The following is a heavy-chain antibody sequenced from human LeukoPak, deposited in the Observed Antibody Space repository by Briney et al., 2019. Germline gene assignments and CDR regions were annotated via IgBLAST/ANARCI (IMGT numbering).Heavy chain of an antibody. CDR2: ISGNGGRT. CDR3: ARECNGDSSSSGVDY. V-gene: IGHV3-23*01. J-gene: IGHJ4*02. CDR1: GFTFSILD. D-gene: IGHD6-6*01. Sequence: GGSLRLSCSASGFTFSILDMSWVRQAPGKGLEWVSAISGNGGRTYYADSVEGRFTISRDNSKNTLYLQMNSLRAEDTAVYYCARECNGDSSSSGVDYWGQGTLVTVSS.